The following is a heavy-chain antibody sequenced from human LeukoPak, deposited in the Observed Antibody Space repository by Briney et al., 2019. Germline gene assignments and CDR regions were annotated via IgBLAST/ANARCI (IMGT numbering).Heavy chain of an antibody. D-gene: IGHD3-22*01. J-gene: IGHJ4*02. CDR1: GGSISSSSYY. CDR2: IYYSGST. Sequence: SETLSLTCTVSGGSISSSSYYWGWIRQPPGKGLEWIGSIYYSGSTYYNPSLKSRVTISVDTSKNQFSLKLSSVTAADTAVYYCARALLYYYDSSGYYKDGYFDYWGQGTLVTVSS. V-gene: IGHV4-39*07. CDR3: ARALLYYYDSSGYYKDGYFDY.